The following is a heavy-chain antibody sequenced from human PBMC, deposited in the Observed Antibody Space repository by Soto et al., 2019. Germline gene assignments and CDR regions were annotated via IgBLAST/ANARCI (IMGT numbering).Heavy chain of an antibody. D-gene: IGHD3-3*01. CDR2: INPSGGST. CDR1: GYTFTSYY. V-gene: IGHV1-46*01. CDR3: ARAKGGTIFGVVLGMDV. Sequence: RASVKVSCKASGYTFTSYYMHWVRQAPGQGLEWMGIINPSGGSTSYAQKFQGRVTMTRDTSTGTVYMELSSLRSEDTAVYYCARAKGGTIFGVVLGMDVWGQGTTVTVSS. J-gene: IGHJ6*02.